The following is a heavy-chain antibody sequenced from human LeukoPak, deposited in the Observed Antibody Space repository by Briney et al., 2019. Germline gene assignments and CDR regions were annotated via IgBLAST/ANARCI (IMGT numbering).Heavy chain of an antibody. V-gene: IGHV4-38-2*02. CDR3: ARGGDYDILTGSHGARGGVLAGDY. Sequence: SETLSLTCTVSGYSISSGYYWGWIRQPPGKGLEWIGNIYHSGSTYYNPSLKSRVTISVDTSKSQFSLKVRYVTAADTAMYYCARGGDYDILTGSHGARGGVLAGDYWGQGTLVTVSS. CDR2: IYHSGST. J-gene: IGHJ4*02. CDR1: GYSISSGYY. D-gene: IGHD3-9*01.